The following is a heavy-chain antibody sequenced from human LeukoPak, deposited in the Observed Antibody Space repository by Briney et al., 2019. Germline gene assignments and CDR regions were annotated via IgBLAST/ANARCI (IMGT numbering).Heavy chain of an antibody. CDR1: GFTLSSYA. CDR3: AKTRGDGYKARLDY. J-gene: IGHJ4*02. Sequence: QTGGSLRLSCAASGFTLSSYAMSWVRQAPGKGLEWVSAISGSGGSTYYADSVKGRFTISRDNSKNTLYLQMNSLRAEDTAVYYCAKTRGDGYKARLDYWGQGTLVTVSS. D-gene: IGHD5-24*01. CDR2: ISGSGGST. V-gene: IGHV3-23*01.